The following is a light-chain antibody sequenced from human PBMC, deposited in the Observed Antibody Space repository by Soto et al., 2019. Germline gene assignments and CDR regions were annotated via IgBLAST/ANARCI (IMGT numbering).Light chain of an antibody. CDR2: GAS. J-gene: IGKJ4*01. V-gene: IGKV3-15*01. CDR1: QSVGSA. CDR3: QQYKNWPPLT. Sequence: EIVMTQSPATLSVSPGETATLSCRASQSVGSAVAWYQHKPGQAPRLLIVGASIRATGVPGRFSGGGSGTEFTLTISSLQSEDFAVYYCQQYKNWPPLTFGGGTTVEFK.